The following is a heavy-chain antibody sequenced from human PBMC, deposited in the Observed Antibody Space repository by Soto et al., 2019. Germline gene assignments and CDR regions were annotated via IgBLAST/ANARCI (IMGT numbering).Heavy chain of an antibody. CDR3: ARATGTLRSRNCDY. D-gene: IGHD1-1*01. CDR1: GGSISTVGRY. Sequence: QVQLQESGPKLVKPSQTLSLTCSVSGGSISTVGRYWTWIRQPPGKGLEWIGSIYHTGSTYYSKSLRSRLTMSVDTSKSQFSLRLSSVTAADTAVYYCARATGTLRSRNCDYWGQGSLVTVSS. V-gene: IGHV4-31*03. CDR2: IYHTGST. J-gene: IGHJ4*02.